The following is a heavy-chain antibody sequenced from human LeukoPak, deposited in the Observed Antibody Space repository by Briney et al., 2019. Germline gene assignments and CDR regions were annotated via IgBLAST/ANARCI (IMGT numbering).Heavy chain of an antibody. Sequence: GGSLRLSCAVSGFTFSNFWMSRVRQAPGRGLEWVANIHPEGNEKYHVESVKGRFTISRDNTKNLLFLQMNGLRVEDTAVYYCARGDDFSGDHWGQGTLVTVSS. CDR3: ARGDDFSGDH. V-gene: IGHV3-7*04. D-gene: IGHD1-1*01. CDR2: IHPEGNEK. J-gene: IGHJ4*02. CDR1: GFTFSNFW.